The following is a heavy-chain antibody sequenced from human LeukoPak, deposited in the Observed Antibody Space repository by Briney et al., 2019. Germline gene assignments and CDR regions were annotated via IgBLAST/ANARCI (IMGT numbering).Heavy chain of an antibody. Sequence: SQTLSLTCTVSGGSISSGDYYWSWIRQPPGKGLEWIGYTYYSGSTYYNPSLKSRVTISVDTSKNQFSLKLSSVTAADTAVYYCASLRGPNGMDVWGQGTTVTVSS. J-gene: IGHJ6*02. V-gene: IGHV4-30-4*01. D-gene: IGHD3-10*01. CDR3: ASLRGPNGMDV. CDR2: TYYSGST. CDR1: GGSISSGDYY.